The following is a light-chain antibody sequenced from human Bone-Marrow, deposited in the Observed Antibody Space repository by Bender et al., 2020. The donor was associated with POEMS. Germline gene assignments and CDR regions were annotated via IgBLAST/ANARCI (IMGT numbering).Light chain of an antibody. CDR3: ISFTSSDTWV. V-gene: IGLV2-14*03. J-gene: IGLJ3*02. Sequence: QSALTQPASVSGSPGQSITISCTGSNSDVGANDYLSWFQQHPGKVPKVIIFDVSNRPSGVSSRFSASKSGNTASLTISGLQAEDEADYYCISFTSSDTWVFGGGTKLTVL. CDR1: NSDVGANDY. CDR2: DVS.